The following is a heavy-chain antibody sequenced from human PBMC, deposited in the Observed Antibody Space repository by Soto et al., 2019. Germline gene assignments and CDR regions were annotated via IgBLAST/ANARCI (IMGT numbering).Heavy chain of an antibody. Sequence: QVQLVESGGGVVQPGRSLRLPCAASGFTFSSYAMHWVRPAPGTGLEWVAVISYDGRDKYYPDSVKGRFTISRDNSKNTLYLQMNSLRAEDTAVYYCARSAGGSYPQYDYWGQGTLVTVSS. D-gene: IGHD1-26*01. CDR2: ISYDGRDK. CDR3: ARSAGGSYPQYDY. J-gene: IGHJ4*02. V-gene: IGHV3-30*04. CDR1: GFTFSSYA.